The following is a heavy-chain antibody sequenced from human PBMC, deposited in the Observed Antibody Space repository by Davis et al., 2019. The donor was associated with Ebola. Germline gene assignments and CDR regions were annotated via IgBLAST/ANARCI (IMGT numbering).Heavy chain of an antibody. D-gene: IGHD3-10*01. CDR2: ISSSSSYI. CDR3: ARDLLWFGELPTYYFDY. J-gene: IGHJ4*02. V-gene: IGHV3-21*03. CDR1: GFTFSSYS. Sequence: GESLKISCAASGFTFSSYSMNWVRQAPGKGLEWVSSISSSSSYIYYADSMKGRFTISRDNAKNSLYLQMNSLRAEDTAVYYCARDLLWFGELPTYYFDYWGQGTLVTVSS.